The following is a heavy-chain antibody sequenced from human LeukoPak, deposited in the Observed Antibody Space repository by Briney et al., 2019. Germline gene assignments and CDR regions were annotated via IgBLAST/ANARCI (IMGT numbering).Heavy chain of an antibody. J-gene: IGHJ4*02. D-gene: IGHD1-1*01. CDR2: IYHSGST. V-gene: IGHV4-4*02. Sequence: SETLSLTCAVSGGSISSGNWWSWGRQPPGEGLEWIGEIYHSGSTNYNPSLKSRVTISVDKSKNQFSLKLSSVTAADTAVYYCARTRYNWNLRYFDYWGQGTLVTVSS. CDR1: GGSISSGNW. CDR3: ARTRYNWNLRYFDY.